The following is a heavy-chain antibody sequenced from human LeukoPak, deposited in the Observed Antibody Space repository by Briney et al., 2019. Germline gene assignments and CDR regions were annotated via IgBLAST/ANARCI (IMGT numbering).Heavy chain of an antibody. CDR1: GFTFDDYA. CDR2: ISGDGGST. CDR3: AKGQQRYYYDSSGYTFDY. D-gene: IGHD3-22*01. V-gene: IGHV3-43*02. J-gene: IGHJ4*02. Sequence: GGSLRLSCAASGFTFDDYAMHWVRQAPGKGLEWVSLISGDGGSTYYADSVKGRFTFSRDNSKNSLYLQMNSLRTEDTALYYCAKGQQRYYYDSSGYTFDYWGQGTLVTVSS.